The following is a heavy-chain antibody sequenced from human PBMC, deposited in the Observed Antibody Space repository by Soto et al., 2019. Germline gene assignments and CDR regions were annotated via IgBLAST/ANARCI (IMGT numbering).Heavy chain of an antibody. J-gene: IGHJ5*02. CDR1: GYTFTNYG. V-gene: IGHV1-18*01. D-gene: IGHD2-15*01. CDR2: ISPYNGNT. CDR3: ARGGVGHCSGGSCPLGWFDP. Sequence: ASVKVSCKASGYTFTNYGITWVRQAPGQGLEWMGWISPYNGNTDYAPKLQGRVTMTTDTSTNIAYMELRSLRSDDTAMYYCARGGVGHCSGGSCPLGWFDPWGQGTLVTVSS.